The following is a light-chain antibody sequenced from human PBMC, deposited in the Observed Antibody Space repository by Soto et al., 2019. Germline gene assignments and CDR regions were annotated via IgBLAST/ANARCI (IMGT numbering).Light chain of an antibody. J-gene: IGKJ1*01. V-gene: IGKV3-20*01. CDR2: GAT. CDR1: QSVSSTF. Sequence: EIVLTQSPGSLSLSPGERATLSCRASQSVSSTFFAWYQQKPGQAPRLLIYGATRRATGIPDRFTGSGSGTDFTLTISRLEPEDFAVYYGHHYDSSLTFGLGTKVEIK. CDR3: HHYDSSLT.